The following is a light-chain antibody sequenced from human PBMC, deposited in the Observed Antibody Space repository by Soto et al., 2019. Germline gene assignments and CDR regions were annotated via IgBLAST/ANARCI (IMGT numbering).Light chain of an antibody. CDR1: QSIDSK. CDR3: QQYKSRRT. V-gene: IGKV3-15*01. CDR2: GAS. J-gene: IGKJ1*01. Sequence: LLTQSPATLSLSPGERATLSCRASQSIDSKLAWYQQRPCHAPRLLIYGASTRATGIQARFSGSGSGTELTLTIRGLQSEDFGVYYCQQYKSRRTCGQGTKVDIK.